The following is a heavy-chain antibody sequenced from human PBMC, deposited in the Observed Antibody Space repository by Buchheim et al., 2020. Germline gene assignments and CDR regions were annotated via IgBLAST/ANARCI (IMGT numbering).Heavy chain of an antibody. D-gene: IGHD5-12*01. CDR2: ITASSFDI. J-gene: IGHJ3*02. V-gene: IGHV3-21*06. CDR1: GFTFSSYS. Sequence: EVQLVESGGGLVRPGGSLRLSCTASGFTFSSYSMNWVRQAPGKGLEWLSSITASSFDINYAASLKGRVTVSRDNAKSLLFLQMSSLTADDTAVYFCARFGKTSGERAGLDIWGQGT. CDR3: ARFGKTSGERAGLDI.